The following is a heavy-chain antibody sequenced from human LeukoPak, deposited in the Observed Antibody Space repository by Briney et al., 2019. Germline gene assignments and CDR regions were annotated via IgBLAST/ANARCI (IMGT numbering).Heavy chain of an antibody. CDR2: IKQDGSEK. CDR3: ARRFPPESAWILDAFDI. D-gene: IGHD1-14*01. Sequence: GGSLRLSCAASGFTFSSYWMSWVRQAPGKGLEWVANIKQDGSEKYYVDSVKGRFTISRDNAKNSLYLQMNSLRAEDTAVYYCARRFPPESAWILDAFDIWGQGTMVTVSS. J-gene: IGHJ3*02. V-gene: IGHV3-7*03. CDR1: GFTFSSYW.